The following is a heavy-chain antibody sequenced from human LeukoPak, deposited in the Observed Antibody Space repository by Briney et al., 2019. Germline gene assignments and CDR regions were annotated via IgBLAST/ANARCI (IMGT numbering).Heavy chain of an antibody. CDR3: AKYTDFWSPFDY. CDR1: GFTFSIYG. CDR2: ISGSGDST. Sequence: GGSLRLSCAASGFTFSIYGMSWVRQAPGEGLEWVSSISGSGDSTYYADSVKGRFTVSRDSSKNTLYLEMNSLRAEDTAVYYCAKYTDFWSPFDYWGQGTLVTVSS. V-gene: IGHV3-23*01. D-gene: IGHD3-3*01. J-gene: IGHJ4*02.